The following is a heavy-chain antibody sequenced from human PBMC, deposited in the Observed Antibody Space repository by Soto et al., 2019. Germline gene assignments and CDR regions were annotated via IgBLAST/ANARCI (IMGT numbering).Heavy chain of an antibody. CDR1: GFTVSNNY. CDR2: IYSGGST. Sequence: EVQLVETGGGVIQPGGSLRLSCAASGFTVSNNYMSCVRQAPGKGLEWVSLIYSGGSTFYADSVKGRFTISRDNSKNTLFLQMNSLRAEDTAVYVCATYTSLDYWGQGTLVTVSS. D-gene: IGHD2-2*02. CDR3: ATYTSLDY. J-gene: IGHJ4*02. V-gene: IGHV3-53*02.